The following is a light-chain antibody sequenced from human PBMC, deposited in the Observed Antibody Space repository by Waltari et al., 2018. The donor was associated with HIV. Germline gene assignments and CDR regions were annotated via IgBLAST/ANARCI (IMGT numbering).Light chain of an antibody. Sequence: ELVLTQSPGTLSLSPGERATLSCRASQSVSTSYLAWYQHKRGQAPRLLMYATSTRATGIADRFSGSGSETDFTLIIKRLEPDYFAVYYCQHGRTFGQGTKVEIK. V-gene: IGKV3-20*01. CDR1: QSVSTSY. CDR3: QHGRT. CDR2: ATS. J-gene: IGKJ1*01.